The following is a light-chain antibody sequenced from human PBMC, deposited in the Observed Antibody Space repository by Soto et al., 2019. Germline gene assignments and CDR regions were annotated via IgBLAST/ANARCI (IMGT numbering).Light chain of an antibody. CDR3: CSYVGARTYV. J-gene: IGLJ1*01. CDR1: SSDLAIYNY. CDR2: QVT. V-gene: IGLV2-23*02. Sequence: QSVLTQPASVSGSPGQSITISCTGTSSDLAIYNYVSWYQQQPGKAPKLMIYQVTNRPSGVSNRFSGSKTGNTASLTITGLQAEDEANYYCCSYVGARTYVFGTGTKVTVL.